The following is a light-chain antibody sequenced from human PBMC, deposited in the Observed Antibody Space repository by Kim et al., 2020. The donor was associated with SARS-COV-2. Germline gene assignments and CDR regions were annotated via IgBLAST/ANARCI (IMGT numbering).Light chain of an antibody. V-gene: IGLV3-19*01. CDR2: GKN. CDR3: NSRDSNENVF. J-gene: IGLJ2*01. CDR1: SLRRYY. Sequence: SSELTQDPAVSVALGQTVRITCQGDSLRRYYATWYQQKPGQAPILVIYGKNNRPSGIPDRFSGSSSGNTASLTITGTQAGDGADYYCNSRDSNENVFFGGGTQLPVL.